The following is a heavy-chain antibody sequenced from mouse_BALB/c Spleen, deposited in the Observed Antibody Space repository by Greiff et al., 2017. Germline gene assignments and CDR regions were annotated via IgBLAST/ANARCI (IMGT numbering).Heavy chain of an antibody. CDR2: INPYNDGT. J-gene: IGHJ4*01. V-gene: IGHV1-14*01. CDR1: GYTFTSYV. CDR3: APAYYGNYAMDY. D-gene: IGHD2-10*01. Sequence: EVKLMESGPELVKPGASVKMSCKASGYTFTSYVMHWVKQKPGQGLEWIGYINPYNDGTKYNEKFKGNATLTSDKSSSTAYMELSSLTSEDSAVYYCAPAYYGNYAMDYWGQGTSVTVSS.